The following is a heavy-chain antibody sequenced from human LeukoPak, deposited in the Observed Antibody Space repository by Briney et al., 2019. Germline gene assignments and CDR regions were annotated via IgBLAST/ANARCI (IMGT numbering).Heavy chain of an antibody. Sequence: SETLSLTCTVSGGSISGYYWSWIRQPPGKGLEWIGYIYYSGSTNYNPSLKSRVTVSVDTSKDQFSLKLSSVTAADTAVYYCAREVCSSTSCYTYYYYYMDVWGKGTTVTVSS. J-gene: IGHJ6*03. CDR1: GGSISGYY. CDR2: IYYSGST. D-gene: IGHD2-2*02. V-gene: IGHV4-59*12. CDR3: AREVCSSTSCYTYYYYYMDV.